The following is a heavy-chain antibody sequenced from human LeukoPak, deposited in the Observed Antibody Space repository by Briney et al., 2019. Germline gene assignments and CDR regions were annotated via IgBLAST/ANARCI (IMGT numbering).Heavy chain of an antibody. CDR2: IKQDGSEK. V-gene: IGHV3-7*01. CDR3: AKVGSTSWYMDY. Sequence: PGGSLRLSCAASGFTISTYWMSWVRQAPGRGLEWVANIKQDGSEKYYVDSVKGRFTISRDNARNSVYLQMNSLRAEDTALYYCAKVGSTSWYMDYWGQGILVTVSS. J-gene: IGHJ4*02. D-gene: IGHD6-13*01. CDR1: GFTISTYW.